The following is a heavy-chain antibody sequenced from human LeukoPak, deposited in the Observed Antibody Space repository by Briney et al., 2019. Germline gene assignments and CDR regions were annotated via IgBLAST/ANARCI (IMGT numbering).Heavy chain of an antibody. D-gene: IGHD3-16*01. CDR2: INHSGST. CDR3: ARARWVYFDY. V-gene: IGHV4-34*01. J-gene: IGHJ4*02. Sequence: SETLSLTCAVYGGSFSGYYWSWIRQPPGKGLEWIGEINHSGSTNYNPSLKSRVTISVDTSKNQFSLKLSSVTAADTAVYYCARARWVYFDYWGQGTLVTVSS. CDR1: GGSFSGYY.